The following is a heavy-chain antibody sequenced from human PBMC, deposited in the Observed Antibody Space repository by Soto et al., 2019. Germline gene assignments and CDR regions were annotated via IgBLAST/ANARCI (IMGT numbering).Heavy chain of an antibody. CDR1: GFTFDDYA. J-gene: IGHJ6*02. CDR2: ISWNSGSI. D-gene: IGHD3-10*01. Sequence: GGSLRLSCAASGFTFDDYAMHWVRQAPGKGLEWVSGISWNSGSIGYADSVKGRFTISRDNAKNSLYLQMNSLRAEDTALYYCAKDMRGGRWFGKLSYYYGMDVWGQGTTVTVSS. CDR3: AKDMRGGRWFGKLSYYYGMDV. V-gene: IGHV3-9*01.